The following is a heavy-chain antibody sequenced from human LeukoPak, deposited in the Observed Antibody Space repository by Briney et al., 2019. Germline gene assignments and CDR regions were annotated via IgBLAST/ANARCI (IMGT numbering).Heavy chain of an antibody. CDR1: GYTFTSYG. Sequence: ASVKVSCKASGYTFTSYGISWVRQAPGQGLEWMGWISAYNGNTNYAQKLQGRVTMTTDTSTSTAYMELRSLRSDDTAVYYCARDHIYGSWGNWFDPWGQGTLVTVSS. CDR3: ARDHIYGSWGNWFDP. CDR2: ISAYNGNT. V-gene: IGHV1-18*01. J-gene: IGHJ5*02. D-gene: IGHD3-10*01.